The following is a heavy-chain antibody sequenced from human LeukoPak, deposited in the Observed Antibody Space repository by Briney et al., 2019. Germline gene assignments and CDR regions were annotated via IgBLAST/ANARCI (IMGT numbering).Heavy chain of an antibody. D-gene: IGHD6-19*01. CDR3: ARDGAVADSDY. Sequence: GGSLRLSCAASGFAFSSYSMNWVRQAPGKGLEWVSSISSSSSYIYYADSVKGRFTISRDNAKNSLYLQMNSLRAEDTAVYYCARDGAVADSDYWGQGTLVTVSS. CDR2: ISSSSSYI. V-gene: IGHV3-21*01. J-gene: IGHJ4*02. CDR1: GFAFSSYS.